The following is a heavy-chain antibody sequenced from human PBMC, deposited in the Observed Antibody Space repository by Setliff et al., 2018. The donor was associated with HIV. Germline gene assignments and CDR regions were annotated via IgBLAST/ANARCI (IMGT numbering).Heavy chain of an antibody. Sequence: PSETLSLTCSVASGSISSYYWSWIRQPPGKGLECIGYIYSSGSTNYNPSLKSRVTISVDTSKNQLSLKLRSVTAADTAVYYCARHLRPRGVAVSDAFDIWGQGTMVTVSS. V-gene: IGHV4-59*08. CDR1: SGSISSYY. J-gene: IGHJ3*02. CDR3: ARHLRPRGVAVSDAFDI. D-gene: IGHD2-15*01. CDR2: IYSSGST.